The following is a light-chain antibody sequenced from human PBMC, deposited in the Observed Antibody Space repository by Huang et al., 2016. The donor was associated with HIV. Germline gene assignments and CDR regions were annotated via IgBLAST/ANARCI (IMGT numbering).Light chain of an antibody. V-gene: IGKV1-33*01. CDR2: DAS. J-gene: IGKJ3*01. Sequence: DIQMTQSPSSLSASVGDRVTITCQASQDISNYLNWYQQKQGKAPKLLIYDASNLETGVASRFSGSGSGTDFTFTISSLQPEDIATYYCQQYDNLPRFTFGPGTKVDIK. CDR3: QQYDNLPRFT. CDR1: QDISNY.